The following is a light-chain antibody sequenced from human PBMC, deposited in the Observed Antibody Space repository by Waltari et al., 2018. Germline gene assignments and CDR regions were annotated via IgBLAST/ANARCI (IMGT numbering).Light chain of an antibody. CDR2: GNT. Sequence: QSVLTQPPSASGTPGPRVPISCSGSSSDIGDNYVYWYKQLPGTAPKLLIDGNTQRPSGVPDRFSGSKSGTSASLAISDLRSEDEADYYCAAWDDNLLYVFGTGTKVTVL. CDR1: SSDIGDNY. V-gene: IGLV1-47*01. CDR3: AAWDDNLLYV. J-gene: IGLJ1*01.